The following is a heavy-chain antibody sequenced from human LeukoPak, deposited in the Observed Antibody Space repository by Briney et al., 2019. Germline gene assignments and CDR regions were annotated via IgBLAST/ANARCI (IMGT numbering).Heavy chain of an antibody. CDR3: ARGPHYSSSDYDAFDI. CDR2: INPNTGGT. CDR1: GYTFTDYY. J-gene: IGHJ3*02. Sequence: ASVKVSCKASGYTFTDYYIHWVRQAPGQGLEWMGWINPNTGGTNYAQKFQGRVTMTRDTSISTAYMELSSLRSEDTAVYYCARGPHYSSSDYDAFDIWGQGTMVTVSS. D-gene: IGHD6-13*01. V-gene: IGHV1-2*02.